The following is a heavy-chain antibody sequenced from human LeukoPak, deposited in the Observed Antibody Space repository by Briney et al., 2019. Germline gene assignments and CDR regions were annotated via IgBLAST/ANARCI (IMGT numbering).Heavy chain of an antibody. V-gene: IGHV1-69*13. J-gene: IGHJ3*01. CDR2: IIPIFGTI. CDR3: ARDGADDYGDYGNAFDV. D-gene: IGHD4-17*01. CDR1: GSTFSRYA. Sequence: SVKVSCKAYGSTFSRYAISWVRQAPGQGLEWMGRIIPIFGTINYAQKFQDRVTINADESTSTVYMELSSLRSEDTAVYYCARDGADDYGDYGNAFDVWGQGTMVTVSS.